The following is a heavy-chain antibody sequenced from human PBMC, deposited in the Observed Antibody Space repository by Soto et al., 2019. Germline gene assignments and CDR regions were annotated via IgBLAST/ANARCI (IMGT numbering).Heavy chain of an antibody. J-gene: IGHJ4*02. Sequence: QVQLVESGGAVVKPGRPLSLSCAASGLTFSSSAMAWVRQAQGKGLEWVSFMSYDGSKAFYADSVRGRFTVSRDNSKNTLYLQMNGLRSEDTALYYCARVLGAFSNYFDYWGQGTPVTVSS. CDR2: MSYDGSKA. CDR1: GLTFSSSA. D-gene: IGHD3-3*02. V-gene: IGHV3-30*04. CDR3: ARVLGAFSNYFDY.